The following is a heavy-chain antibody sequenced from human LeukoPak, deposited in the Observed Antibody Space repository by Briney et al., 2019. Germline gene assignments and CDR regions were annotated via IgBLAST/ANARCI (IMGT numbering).Heavy chain of an antibody. D-gene: IGHD3-22*01. J-gene: IGHJ4*02. Sequence: PSETLSLTCTVSGGSVSSGSYYWRWIRQPPGKGLEWIGYIYYSGSTNYNPSLKSRVTISVDTSKNQFSLKLSSVTAADTAVYYCARVAYYYDSSGYSYYFDYWGQGTLVTVSS. V-gene: IGHV4-61*01. CDR3: ARVAYYYDSSGYSYYFDY. CDR2: IYYSGST. CDR1: GGSVSSGSYY.